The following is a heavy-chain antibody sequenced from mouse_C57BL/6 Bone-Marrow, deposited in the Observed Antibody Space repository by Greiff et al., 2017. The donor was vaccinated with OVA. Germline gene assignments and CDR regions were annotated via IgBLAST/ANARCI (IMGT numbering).Heavy chain of an antibody. Sequence: VQLQQSGPELVKPGASVKLPCKASGYTFTDYNMDWVKQSPGQSLEWIGDINPNNGGTIYNQKFKGKATLTVDKSSSTAYMKLRSLTSEDTAVYYCALDSSGLFAYWGQGTLVTVSA. J-gene: IGHJ3*01. CDR3: ALDSSGLFAY. CDR1: GYTFTDYN. CDR2: INPNNGGT. V-gene: IGHV1-18*01. D-gene: IGHD3-2*02.